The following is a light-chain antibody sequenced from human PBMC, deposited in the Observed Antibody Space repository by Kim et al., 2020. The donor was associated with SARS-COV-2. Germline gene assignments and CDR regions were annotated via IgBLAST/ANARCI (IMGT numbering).Light chain of an antibody. J-gene: IGKJ2*01. CDR1: QSVSSSY. V-gene: IGKV3-20*01. CDR3: QQYGSSPYT. CDR2: AAS. Sequence: EIVLTQSPGTLSLSPGERATLSYRASQSVSSSYLAWYQQKPGQAPRLLIYAASSRATGIPDRFSGSGSGTDFTLTISRLEPEDFAVYYCQQYGSSPYTFGQGTKLEI.